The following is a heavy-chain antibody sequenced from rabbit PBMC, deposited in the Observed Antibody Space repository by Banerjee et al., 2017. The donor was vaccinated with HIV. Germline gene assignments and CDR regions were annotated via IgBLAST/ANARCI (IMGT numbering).Heavy chain of an antibody. CDR3: ARDLAGVLGWNFDL. CDR1: GFSLNNYY. D-gene: IGHD4-1*01. Sequence: QSLEESGGDLVKPEGSLTLTCTASGFSLNNYYMCWVRQAPGKWLEWIACIGGGSTDKTYSASCAKGRFTISKPSSTTVTLQMPSLTAADTATYFCARDLAGVLGWNFDLWGPGPLVPVS. V-gene: IGHV1S40*01. J-gene: IGHJ4*01. CDR2: IGGGSTDKT.